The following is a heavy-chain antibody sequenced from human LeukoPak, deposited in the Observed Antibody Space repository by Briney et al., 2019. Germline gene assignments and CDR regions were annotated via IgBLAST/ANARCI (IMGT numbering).Heavy chain of an antibody. CDR2: IYYSGST. D-gene: IGHD3-22*01. CDR3: ARVSSTYYYDSSGYYFDY. J-gene: IGHJ4*02. Sequence: PSETLSLTCIVSGGSISSYYWSWIRQPPGKGLEWIGYIYYSGSTNYNPSLKSRVTISVDTSKNQFSLKLSSMTAADTAMYYCARVSSTYYYDSSGYYFDYWGQGTLVTVSS. V-gene: IGHV4-59*01. CDR1: GGSISSYY.